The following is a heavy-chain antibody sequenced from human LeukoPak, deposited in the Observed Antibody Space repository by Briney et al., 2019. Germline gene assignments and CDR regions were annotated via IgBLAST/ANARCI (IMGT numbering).Heavy chain of an antibody. D-gene: IGHD3-16*02. CDR2: FDPEDGET. Sequence: ASVKVSCKVSGYTLTELSMHWVRQAPGKGLEWMGGFDPEDGETIYAQKFQGRVTMTEDTSTDTAYMELSSLRSEDTAVYYCATGDYDYVWGSYRKVLRFDYWGQGTLVTVSS. J-gene: IGHJ4*02. CDR1: GYTLTELS. V-gene: IGHV1-24*01. CDR3: ATGDYDYVWGSYRKVLRFDY.